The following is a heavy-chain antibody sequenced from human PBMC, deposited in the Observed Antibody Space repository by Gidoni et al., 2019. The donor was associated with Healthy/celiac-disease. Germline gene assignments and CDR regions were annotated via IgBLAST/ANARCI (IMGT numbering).Heavy chain of an antibody. Sequence: GLEWIGSIYYSGSTYYNPSLKSRVTISVDTSKNQFSLKLSSVTAADTAVYYCAREKLGYCSGGSCDAYYGMDVWGQGTTVTVSS. CDR3: AREKLGYCSGGSCDAYYGMDV. V-gene: IGHV4-39*07. D-gene: IGHD2-15*01. CDR2: IYYSGST. J-gene: IGHJ6*02.